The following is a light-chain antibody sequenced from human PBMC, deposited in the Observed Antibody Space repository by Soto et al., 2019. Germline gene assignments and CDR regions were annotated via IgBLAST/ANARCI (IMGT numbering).Light chain of an antibody. CDR1: QSVSSSY. CDR2: GAS. V-gene: IGKV3-20*01. CDR3: QQYGSRTWT. J-gene: IGKJ1*01. Sequence: EIVLTQSPGTLSLSPGERATLSCRASQSVSSSYLAWYQQKPGQAPRLLIYGASSRATGIPDRFSGSGSGTDFTLTISRLEPEDFAVYYCQQYGSRTWTFGQGTKVAIK.